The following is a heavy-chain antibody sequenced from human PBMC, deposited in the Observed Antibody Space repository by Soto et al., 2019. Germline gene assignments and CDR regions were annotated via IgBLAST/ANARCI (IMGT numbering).Heavy chain of an antibody. CDR1: GGSISSGDYY. V-gene: IGHV4-30-4*01. J-gene: IGHJ4*02. CDR2: IYYSGST. Sequence: QVQLQESGPGLVKPSQTLSLTYTVSGGSISSGDYYWSWIRQPPGKGLEWIGYIYYSGSTYYNPSLKSRVTISVDTSKNQFSLKLSSVTAADTAVYYCASGLHYDYVWGSYRPIDYWGQGTLVTVSS. D-gene: IGHD3-16*02. CDR3: ASGLHYDYVWGSYRPIDY.